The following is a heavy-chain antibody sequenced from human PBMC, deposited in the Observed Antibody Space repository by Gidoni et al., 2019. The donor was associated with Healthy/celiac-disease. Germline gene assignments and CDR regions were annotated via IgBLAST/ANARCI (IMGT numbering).Heavy chain of an antibody. CDR1: GFPFSSYA. CDR3: AISGFLWVRGVTFDY. D-gene: IGHD3-10*01. CDR2: SGSGGST. Sequence: EVQLLESGGGLVQPGGSLRLSCAASGFPFSSYAMSWVRQAPGKGLEWVSASGSGGSTYYADSVKGRFTISRDNSKNTLYLQMNSLRAEDTAVYYCAISGFLWVRGVTFDYWGQGTLVTVSS. V-gene: IGHV3-23*01. J-gene: IGHJ4*02.